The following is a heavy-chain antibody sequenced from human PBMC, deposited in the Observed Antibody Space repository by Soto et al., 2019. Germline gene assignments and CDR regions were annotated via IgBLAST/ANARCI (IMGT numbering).Heavy chain of an antibody. J-gene: IGHJ4*02. Sequence: XAVKDSCNASGYTFTSYGISLVRHPPGQGIEWMGWISAYNGNTNYAQKLQGRVTMTTDTSTSTAYMELRSLRSDDTAVYYCARDETTMVRGVIITLDYWGQGTLVTVSS. D-gene: IGHD3-10*01. V-gene: IGHV1-18*01. CDR3: ARDETTMVRGVIITLDY. CDR1: GYTFTSYG. CDR2: ISAYNGNT.